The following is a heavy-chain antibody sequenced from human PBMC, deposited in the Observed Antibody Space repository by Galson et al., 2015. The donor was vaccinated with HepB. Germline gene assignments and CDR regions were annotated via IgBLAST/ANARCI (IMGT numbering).Heavy chain of an antibody. D-gene: IGHD6-25*01. CDR1: GGSITSSSYY. CDR2: ISGSGST. CDR3: ARFSYISGSFYPEDS. J-gene: IGHJ4*02. V-gene: IGHV4-61*02. Sequence: TLSLTCTVSGGSITSSSYYWSWIRQPAGKGLEWIGRISGSGSTRYNPSLNSRVTMSMDTSKNQFSLELTSVTAADTAVYFCARFSYISGSFYPEDSWGQGTLVTVSS.